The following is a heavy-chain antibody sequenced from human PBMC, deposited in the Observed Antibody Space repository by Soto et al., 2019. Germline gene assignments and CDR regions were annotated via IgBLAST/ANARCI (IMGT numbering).Heavy chain of an antibody. D-gene: IGHD3-3*01. V-gene: IGHV3-15*07. CDR2: IKSKTDGGTT. J-gene: IGHJ5*02. CDR3: TTGLEATTFGVVIPNWFDP. CDR1: GFTFSNAW. Sequence: EVQLVESGGGLVKPGGSLRLSCAASGFTFSNAWMNWVRQAPGKGLEWVGRIKSKTDGGTTDYAAPVKGRFTISRDDSKNTLYLQMNSLKTEDTAVYYCTTGLEATTFGVVIPNWFDPWGQGTLVTVSS.